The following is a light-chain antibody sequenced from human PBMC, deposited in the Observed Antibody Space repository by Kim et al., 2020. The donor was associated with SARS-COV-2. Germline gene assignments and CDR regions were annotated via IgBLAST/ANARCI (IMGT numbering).Light chain of an antibody. Sequence: SVSPGERATLSCRASQSITSNLVGYQEKPGQTPRVLIYGAYTRATGIPDKFSASGSGTEFTLTISSLQSEDFAVYFCQQYYNWPYTFGQGTKLEI. CDR1: QSITSN. J-gene: IGKJ2*01. V-gene: IGKV3-15*01. CDR3: QQYYNWPYT. CDR2: GAY.